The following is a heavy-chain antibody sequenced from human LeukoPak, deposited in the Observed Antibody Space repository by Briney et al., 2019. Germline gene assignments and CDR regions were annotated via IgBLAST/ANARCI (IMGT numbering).Heavy chain of an antibody. V-gene: IGHV3-30*02. CDR3: AKDGPDGYNWSADY. Sequence: PGGSLRLSCAASGFTFSSYGMHWVRQAPGKGLEWVAFIRYDGSNKYYADSVKGRFTISRDNSKNTLYLQMNSLRAEDTAVYYCAKDGPDGYNWSADYWGQGTLVTVSS. CDR1: GFTFSSYG. J-gene: IGHJ4*02. D-gene: IGHD5-24*01. CDR2: IRYDGSNK.